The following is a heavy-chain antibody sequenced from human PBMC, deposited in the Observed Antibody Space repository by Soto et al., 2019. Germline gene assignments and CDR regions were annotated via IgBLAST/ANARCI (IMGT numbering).Heavy chain of an antibody. Sequence: SETLSLTCTVSGGSISSYYWSWIRQPPGKGLEWIGYIYYSGSTYYNPSLKSRVTISVDTSKNQFSLRLSSVTAADTAVSYCARHETLHGDHDYWGQGTLVTVSS. CDR1: GGSISSYY. J-gene: IGHJ4*02. D-gene: IGHD3-3*01. CDR3: ARHETLHGDHDY. V-gene: IGHV4-59*08. CDR2: IYYSGST.